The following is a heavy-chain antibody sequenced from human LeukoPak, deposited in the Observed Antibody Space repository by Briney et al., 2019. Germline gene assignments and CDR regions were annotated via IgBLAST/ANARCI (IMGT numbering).Heavy chain of an antibody. Sequence: PGGSLRLSCAASGFTFSSYSMYWVRQAPGKGLEWVSYISSSSTIYYADSVKGRFTISRDNAKNSLYLQMNSLRDEDTAVYYCARDIPDYYDSSGYIKFDYWGQGTLVTVSS. J-gene: IGHJ4*02. CDR3: ARDIPDYYDSSGYIKFDY. V-gene: IGHV3-48*02. D-gene: IGHD3-22*01. CDR1: GFTFSSYS. CDR2: ISSSSTI.